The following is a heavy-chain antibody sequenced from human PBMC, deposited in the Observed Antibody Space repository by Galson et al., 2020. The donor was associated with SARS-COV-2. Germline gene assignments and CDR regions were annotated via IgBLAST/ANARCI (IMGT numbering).Heavy chain of an antibody. Sequence: GESLKISCAASGFTFSSYSMNWVRQAPGKGLEWVSSISSSSSYIYYADSVKGRFTISRDNAKNSLYLQMNSLRAEDTAVYYCASLYYYDYWGQGTLVTVSS. CDR1: GFTFSSYS. V-gene: IGHV3-21*01. CDR3: ASLYYYDY. D-gene: IGHD2-15*01. J-gene: IGHJ4*02. CDR2: ISSSSSYI.